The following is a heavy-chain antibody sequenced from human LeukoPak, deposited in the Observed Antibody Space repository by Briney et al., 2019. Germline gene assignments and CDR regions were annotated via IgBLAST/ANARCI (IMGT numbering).Heavy chain of an antibody. D-gene: IGHD3-22*01. CDR3: TKDALTTARGYFAL. J-gene: IGHJ2*01. Sequence: GRSLRLSCAASAFTFSSSGTSSGRQAPGEWLELVLGISVSSVSTYYAVSLKGRFTISRDNSENTLYLRMNSLKAENTAVYYCTKDALTTARGYFALWGRGNLVTVSS. CDR2: ISVSSVST. CDR1: AFTFSSSG. V-gene: IGHV3-23*01.